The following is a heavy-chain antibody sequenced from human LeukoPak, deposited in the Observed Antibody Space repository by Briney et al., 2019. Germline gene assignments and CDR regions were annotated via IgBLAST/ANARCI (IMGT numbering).Heavy chain of an antibody. Sequence: GGSLRLSCAASGFTFSGSYMHWVRQAPGKGLVWVSRVNTDGSTTTYADSVKGRFTNSRDNANNTLYLQMNSLRAEDTAVYYCARGKSAGIWGQGTLVTVSS. V-gene: IGHV3-74*01. CDR1: GFTFSGSY. CDR3: ARGKSAGI. J-gene: IGHJ4*02. CDR2: VNTDGSTT.